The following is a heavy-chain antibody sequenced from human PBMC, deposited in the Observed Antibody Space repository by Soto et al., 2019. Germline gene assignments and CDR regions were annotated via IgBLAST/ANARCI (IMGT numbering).Heavy chain of an antibody. CDR3: AREVPLVVVGAFDI. D-gene: IGHD2-21*01. J-gene: IGHJ3*02. CDR2: LGWNSGDI. Sequence: GGSLRLSCVASGFRFDGHAMHWVRQTPGKGLEWVSGLGWNSGDIDYADFVKGRFTISRDNSKNTLYLQMNSLRAEDTAVYYCAREVPLVVVGAFDIWGQGTMVTVSS. V-gene: IGHV3-9*01. CDR1: GFRFDGHA.